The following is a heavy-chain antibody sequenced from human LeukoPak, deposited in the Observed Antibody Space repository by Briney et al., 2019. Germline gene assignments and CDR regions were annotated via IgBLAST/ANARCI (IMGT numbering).Heavy chain of an antibody. CDR2: IIPIFGTA. J-gene: IGHJ5*02. V-gene: IGHV1-69*13. Sequence: GASVKVSCKASGGTFSSYAISWVRQAPGQGLEWMGGIIPIFGTANYAQKFQGRVTITADESTSTAYMELSSLRSEDTAVYYCARVGADFDFWGGYYKRGRWFDPWGQGTLVTVSS. D-gene: IGHD3-3*01. CDR3: ARVGADFDFWGGYYKRGRWFDP. CDR1: GGTFSSYA.